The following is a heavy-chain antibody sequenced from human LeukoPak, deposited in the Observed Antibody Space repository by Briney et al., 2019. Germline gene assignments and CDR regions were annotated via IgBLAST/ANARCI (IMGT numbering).Heavy chain of an antibody. V-gene: IGHV3-21*01. J-gene: IGHJ4*02. CDR1: GFTFSSYA. Sequence: PGGSLRLSCAASGFTFSSYAMNWVRQAPGKGLEWVSSITSSSSYIFHADSLKGRFTISRDNAKNSLFLQMNSLRAEDTAVYYCARVGDYYDSPAYYNFDYWGQGTLVSVSS. CDR3: ARVGDYYDSPAYYNFDY. CDR2: ITSSSSYI. D-gene: IGHD3-22*01.